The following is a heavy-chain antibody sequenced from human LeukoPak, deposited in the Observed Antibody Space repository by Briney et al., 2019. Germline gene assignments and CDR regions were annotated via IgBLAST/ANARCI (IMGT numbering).Heavy chain of an antibody. CDR2: IYPGDSDT. Sequence: GESLKISCKGSGYSFTSYWIGWVRQMPGKGLEWMGIIYPGDSDTRYSPSFQGQVTISADKSISTAYLQWSSLKASDTAMYYCATSIVVVPAAKGGAFDIWGQGTMVTVSS. V-gene: IGHV5-51*01. J-gene: IGHJ3*02. CDR1: GYSFTSYW. D-gene: IGHD2-2*01. CDR3: ATSIVVVPAAKGGAFDI.